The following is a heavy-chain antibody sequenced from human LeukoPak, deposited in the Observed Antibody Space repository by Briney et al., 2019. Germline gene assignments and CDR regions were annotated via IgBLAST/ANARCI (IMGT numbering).Heavy chain of an antibody. CDR2: IRYGGSNK. D-gene: IGHD3-3*01. CDR3: AKVGGGGITIFGEDY. CDR1: GFTFSSYG. J-gene: IGHJ4*02. Sequence: GGSLRLSCAASGFTFSSYGMNWVRQAPGKGLEWVAFIRYGGSNKYYADSVKGRFTISRDNSKNTLYLQMNSLRAEDTAVYYCAKVGGGGITIFGEDYWGQGTLVTFSS. V-gene: IGHV3-30*02.